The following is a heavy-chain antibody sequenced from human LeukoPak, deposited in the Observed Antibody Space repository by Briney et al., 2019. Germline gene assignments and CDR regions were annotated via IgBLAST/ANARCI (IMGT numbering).Heavy chain of an antibody. V-gene: IGHV4-4*09. Sequence: SETLSLTCTVSGGSISSYYWSWIRQPPGKGLEWIGYISTSGSTTYNPSLMSRVTILVDTSKNQFSLKLSSVTAADTPVYYCARAPYYGSNSRGWFDPWGQGALVTVSS. CDR1: GGSISSYY. J-gene: IGHJ5*02. D-gene: IGHD4-23*01. CDR2: ISTSGST. CDR3: ARAPYYGSNSRGWFDP.